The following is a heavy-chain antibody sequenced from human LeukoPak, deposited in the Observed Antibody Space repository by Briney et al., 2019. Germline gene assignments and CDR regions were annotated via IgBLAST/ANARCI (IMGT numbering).Heavy chain of an antibody. CDR2: IYFRGST. J-gene: IGHJ4*02. D-gene: IGHD3-10*01. V-gene: IGHV4-31*03. Sequence: SQTLCLSCTVSGGSISSVGYYWSCIRPHPGKGLEWVGYIYFRGSTYSNPSLKSRVTISVDTSNNQFSLKQSSVTAADTAVYYYAGDRSGLRWFGEFLLWGQGTLVTVSS. CDR1: GGSISSVGYY. CDR3: AGDRSGLRWFGEFLL.